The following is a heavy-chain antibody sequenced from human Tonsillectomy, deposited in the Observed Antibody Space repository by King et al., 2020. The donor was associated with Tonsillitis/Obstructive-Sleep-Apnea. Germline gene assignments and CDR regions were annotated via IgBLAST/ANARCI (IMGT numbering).Heavy chain of an antibody. CDR3: ARNNWGSFNWFDP. V-gene: IGHV3-66*01. Sequence: VQLVESGGGLVQPGGSLRLSCAASGFTVSSNYMSWVRQAPGKGLEWVSVIYSGGNSHYADSVKGRFSISRDNSKNTLYLQMNRLRAEDTAVYYCARNNWGSFNWFDPWGQGTLVTVSS. CDR1: GFTVSSNY. J-gene: IGHJ5*02. CDR2: IYSGGNS. D-gene: IGHD7-27*01.